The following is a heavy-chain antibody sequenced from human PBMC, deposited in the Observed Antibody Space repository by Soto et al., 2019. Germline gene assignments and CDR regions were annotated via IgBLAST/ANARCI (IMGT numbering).Heavy chain of an antibody. J-gene: IGHJ6*02. CDR1: GFTFGDYA. CDR2: IRSKAYGGTT. D-gene: IGHD2-2*02. CDR3: TRDPITVVVPAAISEYYYYGMDV. V-gene: IGHV3-49*04. Sequence: GGSLRLSCTASGFTFGDYAMSWVRQAPGKGLEWVGFIRSKAYGGTTEYAASVKGRFTISRDDSKSIAYLQMNSLKTEDTAVYYCTRDPITVVVPAAISEYYYYGMDVWGQGTTVTVSS.